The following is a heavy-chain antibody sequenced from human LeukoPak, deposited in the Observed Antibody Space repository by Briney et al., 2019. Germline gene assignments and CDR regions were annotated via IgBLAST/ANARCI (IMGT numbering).Heavy chain of an antibody. D-gene: IGHD6-13*01. CDR3: ARVAAAGGLNWFDP. CDR2: ISSSSSYT. V-gene: IGHV3-11*06. Sequence: GGSLRLSCAASGLTFSDYYMSWIRQAPGKGLEWVSYISSSSSYTNYADSVKGRFTISRDNPKNSLYLQMNSLRAEDTAVYYCARVAAAGGLNWFDPWGQGTLVTVSS. CDR1: GLTFSDYY. J-gene: IGHJ5*02.